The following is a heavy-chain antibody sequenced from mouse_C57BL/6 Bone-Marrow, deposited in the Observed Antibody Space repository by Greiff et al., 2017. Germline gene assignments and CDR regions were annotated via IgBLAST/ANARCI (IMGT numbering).Heavy chain of an antibody. CDR1: GYTFTSYW. Sequence: QIQLQQSGAELAKPGASVKLSCKASGYTFTSYWMHWVKQRPGQGLEWIGYINPSSGYTKYNQKFKDKATLTADKSSSTAYMQLSSLTYEDSAVYYCARYGMYYYGSSRGDAMDYWGQGTSVTVSS. D-gene: IGHD1-1*01. V-gene: IGHV1-7*01. CDR3: ARYGMYYYGSSRGDAMDY. CDR2: INPSSGYT. J-gene: IGHJ4*01.